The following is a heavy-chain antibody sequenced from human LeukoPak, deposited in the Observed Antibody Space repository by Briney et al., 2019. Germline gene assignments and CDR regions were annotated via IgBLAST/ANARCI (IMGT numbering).Heavy chain of an antibody. CDR3: AKGRVSSSTWYSTYYYYFYMDL. J-gene: IGHJ6*03. Sequence: PSETLSLTCTVSGASISSYYWSWIRQSPGKGLEWIGYIYYSGSTNYNPSLKSRVTISVDTSKNQFSLKLSSVTAADTAVYFCAKGRVSSSTWYSTYYYYFYMDLWGKGTTVTVSS. CDR2: IYYSGST. CDR1: GASISSYY. V-gene: IGHV4-59*01. D-gene: IGHD6-13*01.